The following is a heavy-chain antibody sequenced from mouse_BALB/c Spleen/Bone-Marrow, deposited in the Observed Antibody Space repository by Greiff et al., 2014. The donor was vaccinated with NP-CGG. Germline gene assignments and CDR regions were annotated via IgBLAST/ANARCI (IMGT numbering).Heavy chain of an antibody. CDR3: ARYYYGSSYWYFDV. CDR1: GYSITSDYA. Sequence: EVQLQQSGPGLVKPSQSLSLTCTVTGYSITSDYAWNWIRQFPGNKLEWMGYIRYSGSTSYNPSLKSRISITRDTSKNQFFLQLNSVTTEDTATYYCARYYYGSSYWYFDVWGAGTPVTVSS. D-gene: IGHD1-1*01. CDR2: IRYSGST. V-gene: IGHV3-2*02. J-gene: IGHJ1*01.